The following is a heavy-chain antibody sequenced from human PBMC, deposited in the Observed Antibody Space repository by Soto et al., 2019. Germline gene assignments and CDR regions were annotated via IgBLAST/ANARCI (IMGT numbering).Heavy chain of an antibody. J-gene: IGHJ4*02. V-gene: IGHV4-30-4*01. CDR1: GGSISSADYF. Sequence: QVQLQESGPGLVKPSQTLSLTCTVSGGSISSADYFWSWIRQPPGKGLEWIGYIYNSGSTFYSPSLKSRLTISVDTSKNQFSLKLSSVTAADTAVYYWARAPRGTSSSYFDYWGQGTLVTVSS. CDR3: ARAPRGTSSSYFDY. D-gene: IGHD2-2*01. CDR2: IYNSGST.